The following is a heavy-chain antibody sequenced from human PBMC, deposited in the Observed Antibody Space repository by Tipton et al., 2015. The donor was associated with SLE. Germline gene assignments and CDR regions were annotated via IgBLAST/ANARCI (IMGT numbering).Heavy chain of an antibody. CDR3: ARGRGSSSMGPYGMDV. CDR1: GGYISRYY. D-gene: IGHD6-6*01. CDR2: INHSGST. Sequence: GLVKPSETLSLTCTVSGGYISRYYWSWIRQAPGKRLEWIGEINHSGSTNYNPSLKSRVTISVDTSKNQFSLKLSTVTAADTAVYYCARGRGSSSMGPYGMDVWGQGTTVTVSS. J-gene: IGHJ6*02. V-gene: IGHV4-34*01.